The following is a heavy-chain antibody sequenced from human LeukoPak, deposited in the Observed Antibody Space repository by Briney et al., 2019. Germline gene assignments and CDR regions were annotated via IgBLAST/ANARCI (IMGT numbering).Heavy chain of an antibody. D-gene: IGHD4/OR15-4a*01. Sequence: GXXLRLSCAASGFTFSSYSMNWVRQAPGKGLEWVSSISSSSSYIYYADSVKGRFTISRDKAKNSLYLQMNSLRAEDTAVYYCASGASETMVGLWGQGTLVTVSS. CDR2: ISSSSSYI. CDR1: GFTFSSYS. CDR3: ASGASETMVGL. V-gene: IGHV3-21*01. J-gene: IGHJ4*02.